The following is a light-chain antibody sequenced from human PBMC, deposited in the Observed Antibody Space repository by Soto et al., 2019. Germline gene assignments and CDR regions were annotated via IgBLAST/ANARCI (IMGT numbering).Light chain of an antibody. CDR2: DVS. CDR3: SSYANSTTVL. Sequence: QSALTQPASVSGSPGQSITISCTGTSSDVGGYNYVSWYQQHPGRAPQLMIYDVSHRPSGVSNCFAGSRSGNTASLTISGLPAEDEADYYCSSYANSTTVLFGGGTKLTVL. V-gene: IGLV2-14*03. J-gene: IGLJ2*01. CDR1: SSDVGGYNY.